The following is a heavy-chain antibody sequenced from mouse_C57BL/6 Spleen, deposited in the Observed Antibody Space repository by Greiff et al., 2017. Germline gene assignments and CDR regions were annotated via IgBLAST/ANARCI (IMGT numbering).Heavy chain of an antibody. Sequence: QVQLQQPGAELVKPGASVKLSCKASGYTFTSYWMHWVKQRPGRGLEWIGRIDPNSGGTKYNEKCKSKATVTVDKPSSAAYMELSSLTSEDSAVYDCARSITTVVAHGYWGQGTTLTVSS. D-gene: IGHD1-1*01. CDR1: GYTFTSYW. CDR3: ARSITTVVAHGY. CDR2: IDPNSGGT. V-gene: IGHV1-72*01. J-gene: IGHJ2*01.